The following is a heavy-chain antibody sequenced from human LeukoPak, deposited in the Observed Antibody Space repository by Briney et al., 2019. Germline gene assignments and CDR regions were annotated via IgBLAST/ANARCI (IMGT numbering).Heavy chain of an antibody. J-gene: IGHJ4*02. Sequence: ASVKVSCKASGYTFTSYYMRWVRQAPGQGLEWMGIINPSGGSTSYAQKFQGRVTMTRDTSTSTVYMELSSLRSEDTAVYYCARDHAVAVYIDYWGQGTLVTVSS. V-gene: IGHV1-46*01. D-gene: IGHD6-19*01. CDR1: GYTFTSYY. CDR2: INPSGGST. CDR3: ARDHAVAVYIDY.